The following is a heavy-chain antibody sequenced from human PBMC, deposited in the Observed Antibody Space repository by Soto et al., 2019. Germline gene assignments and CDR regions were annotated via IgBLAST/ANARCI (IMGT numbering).Heavy chain of an antibody. CDR2: IYSSGNT. CDR3: ARAMVVTQNWFDP. CDR1: DDSISSTTYY. D-gene: IGHD2-21*02. J-gene: IGHJ5*02. Sequence: SETLSLTCTVSDDSISSTTYYWAWVLHPPGKGLEWIGSIYSSGNTYSNPSLKSRITISVDTSKNQFSLKLSSVTAADTAVYYCARAMVVTQNWFDPWGQGTLVTVSS. V-gene: IGHV4-39*01.